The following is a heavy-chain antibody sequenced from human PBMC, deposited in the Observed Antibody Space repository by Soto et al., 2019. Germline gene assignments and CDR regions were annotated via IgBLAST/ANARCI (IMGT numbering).Heavy chain of an antibody. J-gene: IGHJ5*02. CDR2: ITHSGST. Sequence: QVQLQQWGAGLLKPSETLSLTCAGYGGSFSGYYWSWIRQPPGKGLEWIGEITHSGSTNYNPSLKRRVTISVDTYKNQFSLKLSSVTAADTAVYYCARDWGYASRNWFDPWGQGPLVTVSS. CDR3: ARDWGYASRNWFDP. V-gene: IGHV4-34*01. D-gene: IGHD2-8*01. CDR1: GGSFSGYY.